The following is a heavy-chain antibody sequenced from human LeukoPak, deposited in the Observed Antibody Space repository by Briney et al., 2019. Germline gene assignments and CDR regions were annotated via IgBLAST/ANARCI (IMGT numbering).Heavy chain of an antibody. V-gene: IGHV1-2*02. CDR3: ARGQVQYRWAYYFDY. CDR2: INPNSGGT. CDR1: GYTFTGYY. J-gene: IGHJ4*02. D-gene: IGHD4-11*01. Sequence: GASVKVSXKASGYTFTGYYMHWVRQAPGQGLEWMGWINPNSGGTNYAQKFQGRVTMTTDTSTSTAYMELRSLRSDDTAVYYCARGQVQYRWAYYFDYWGQGTLVTVSS.